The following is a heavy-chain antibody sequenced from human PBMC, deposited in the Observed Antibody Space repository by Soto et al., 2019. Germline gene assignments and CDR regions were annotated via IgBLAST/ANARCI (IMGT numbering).Heavy chain of an antibody. CDR3: AREFKGDLVVVVAARGSYFDY. V-gene: IGHV4-59*01. D-gene: IGHD2-15*01. CDR1: GASISSYY. J-gene: IGHJ4*02. Sequence: SETLSLTCSVSGASISSYYYTWIRQTPGKGLEWIGYIYLGGSINYNPSFKSRVIISVDTSKNQFSVRLSSVTAADTAMYYCAREFKGDLVVVVAARGSYFDYWGQGTLVTVSS. CDR2: IYLGGSI.